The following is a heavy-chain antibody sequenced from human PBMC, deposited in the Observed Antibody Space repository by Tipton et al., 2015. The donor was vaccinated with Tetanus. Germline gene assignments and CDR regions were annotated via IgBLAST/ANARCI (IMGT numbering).Heavy chain of an antibody. D-gene: IGHD3-9*01. Sequence: TLSLTCAVYGGSFSGYYWSWIRQPPGKGLEWIGEINHSGSTNYNPSLKSRVTISVDTSKNQFSLKLSSVTAADTAVYYCARSHYDILTGRKNFDYWGQGTLVTVSS. CDR2: INHSGST. CDR3: ARSHYDILTGRKNFDY. J-gene: IGHJ4*02. V-gene: IGHV4-34*01. CDR1: GGSFSGYY.